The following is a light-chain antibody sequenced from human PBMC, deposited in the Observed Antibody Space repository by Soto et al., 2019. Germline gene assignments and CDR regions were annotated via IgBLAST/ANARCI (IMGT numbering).Light chain of an antibody. CDR1: SSDVGGYNY. V-gene: IGLV2-11*01. CDR3: CSYAGSYTPVV. CDR2: DVS. Sequence: QSALTQPRSVSGSPGQSVTISCTGTSSDVGGYNYVSWYQQHPGKAPKLMIYDVSKRPSGVPDRFSGSKSGNTASLTISGLQAEDEADSYCCSYAGSYTPVVFGGGTKVTVL. J-gene: IGLJ2*01.